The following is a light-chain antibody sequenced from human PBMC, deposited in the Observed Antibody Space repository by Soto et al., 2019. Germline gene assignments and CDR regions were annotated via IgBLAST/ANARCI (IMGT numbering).Light chain of an antibody. CDR3: QQYGSSPPGT. CDR1: QSVSSSY. J-gene: IGKJ2*01. V-gene: IGKV3-20*01. Sequence: EIELTQSPGTLSLSPGERATLSCRASQSVSSSYLAWYQQKPGQAPRLLIYGASSRATGIPDRFSGSGSGTDFTLTISRLEPEDFAVYYCQQYGSSPPGTFGQGTKLEIK. CDR2: GAS.